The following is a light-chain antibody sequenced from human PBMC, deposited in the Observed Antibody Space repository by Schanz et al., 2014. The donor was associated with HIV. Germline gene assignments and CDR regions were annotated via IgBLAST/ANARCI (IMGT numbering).Light chain of an antibody. CDR3: SSYTSTNTLVV. Sequence: QSALTQPASVSGSPGQSITISCTGTSSDVGGSDSVSWFQQNPGKAPRLLIYDVTNRPSGVSNRFSGSKSGNTASLTISGLQAEDEGDYYCSSYTSTNTLVVFGGGTKLTVL. CDR1: SSDVGGSDS. CDR2: DVT. V-gene: IGLV2-14*03. J-gene: IGLJ2*01.